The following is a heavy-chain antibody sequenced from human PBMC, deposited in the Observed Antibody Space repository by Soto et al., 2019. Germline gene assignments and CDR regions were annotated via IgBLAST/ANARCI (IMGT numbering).Heavy chain of an antibody. V-gene: IGHV4-59*01. CDR1: GGSISSYY. CDR2: IYYSGST. J-gene: IGHJ4*02. D-gene: IGHD5-18*01. CDR3: ASDRLRGYSDGSLDY. Sequence: SETLSLTCTVSGGSISSYYWSWIRQPPGKGLEWIGYIYYSGSTNYNPSLKSRVTISVDTSKNQFSLKLSSVTAADTAVYYCASDRLRGYSDGSLDYWGQGTLVTVSS.